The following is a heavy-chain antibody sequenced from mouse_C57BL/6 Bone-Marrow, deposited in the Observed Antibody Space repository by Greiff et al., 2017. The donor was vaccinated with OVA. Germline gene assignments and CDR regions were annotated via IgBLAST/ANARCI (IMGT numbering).Heavy chain of an antibody. CDR3: ARRGGSFYYYAMDY. CDR1: GYTFTSYW. J-gene: IGHJ4*01. D-gene: IGHD1-1*01. Sequence: QVQLQQPGAELVMPGASVKLSCEASGYTFTSYWMHWVKQRPGQGLEWIGEIDPSDSYTNYNQKFKGKSTLTVDKSSSTAYMQLNSLTSEDSAVYFCARRGGSFYYYAMDYWGQGTSVTVSS. CDR2: IDPSDSYT. V-gene: IGHV1-69*01.